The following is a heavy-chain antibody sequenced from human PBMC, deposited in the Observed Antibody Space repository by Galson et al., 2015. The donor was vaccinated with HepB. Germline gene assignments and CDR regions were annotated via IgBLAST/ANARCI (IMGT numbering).Heavy chain of an antibody. V-gene: IGHV4-34*01. CDR3: AREDSSGWLGF. CDR1: GGSFSGYY. CDR2: INHSGST. J-gene: IGHJ4*02. D-gene: IGHD6-19*01. Sequence: ETLSLTCAVYGGSFSGYYWSWIRQPPGKGLERIGEINHSGSTNYNPSLKRRVTIAVDTSKNKSSLKLSSVTAADTAVFYCAREDSSGWLGFWGQGTLVTVSS.